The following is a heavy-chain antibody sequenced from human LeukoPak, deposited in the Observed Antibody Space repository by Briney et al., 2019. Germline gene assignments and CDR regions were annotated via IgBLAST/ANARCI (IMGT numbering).Heavy chain of an antibody. V-gene: IGHV4-34*01. Sequence: PSETLSLTCAVYGSSFSAYYWSWIRQPPGKGLEWVGEINHSGSTNYNPSLKSRVTMTLDTSKNQFSLRLNSVTAADTAVYYCARLRGFWSGYVDMWAQGTLVTVSS. CDR1: GSSFSAYY. D-gene: IGHD3-3*01. CDR2: INHSGST. J-gene: IGHJ4*02. CDR3: ARLRGFWSGYVDM.